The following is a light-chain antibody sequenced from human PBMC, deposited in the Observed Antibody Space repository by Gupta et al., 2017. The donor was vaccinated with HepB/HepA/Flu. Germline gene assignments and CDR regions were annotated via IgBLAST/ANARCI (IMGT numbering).Light chain of an antibody. CDR3: QQYGNSPWT. Sequence: EIVLTQSPGTLSLSPGQRVTLSCRPSQSVSSLAWYQQKPGQAPRLLIYGISSRVTGIPDRFSGSGSGTDFTLTISRLEPEDFAVYYCQQYGNSPWTFGQGTKVEIK. V-gene: IGKV3-20*01. J-gene: IGKJ1*01. CDR2: GIS. CDR1: QSVSS.